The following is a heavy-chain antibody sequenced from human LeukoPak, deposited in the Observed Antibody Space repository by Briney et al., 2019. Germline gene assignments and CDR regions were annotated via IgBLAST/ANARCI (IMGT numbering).Heavy chain of an antibody. J-gene: IGHJ3*02. CDR3: ARETIDITIIEVVRMGDAFDI. CDR1: AESFSTYY. Sequence: SETLSLTCAVYAESFSTYYWSWIRQPPGKGLEWIGDINHSGVTNYNPSLKSRVTMSVDTSENQFSLRTSSVTAADTAVYYCARETIDITIIEVVRMGDAFDIWGQGTMVAVSS. V-gene: IGHV4-34*01. D-gene: IGHD3-22*01. CDR2: INHSGVT.